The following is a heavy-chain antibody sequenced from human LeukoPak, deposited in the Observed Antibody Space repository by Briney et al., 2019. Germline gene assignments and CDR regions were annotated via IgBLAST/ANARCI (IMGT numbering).Heavy chain of an antibody. CDR2: INHSGST. CDR3: ARGLRSPFDY. CDR1: GGSFSGYC. J-gene: IGHJ4*02. D-gene: IGHD2-21*02. V-gene: IGHV4-34*01. Sequence: PSETLSLTCTVYGGSFSGYCWSWIRQPPGKGLEWIGEINHSGSTNYNPSLKSRVTISVDTSKNQFSLKLSSVTAADTAVYYCARGLRSPFDYWGQGTLVTVSS.